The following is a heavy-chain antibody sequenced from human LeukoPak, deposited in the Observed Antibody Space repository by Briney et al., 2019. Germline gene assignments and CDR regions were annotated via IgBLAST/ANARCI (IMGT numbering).Heavy chain of an antibody. J-gene: IGHJ4*02. Sequence: GGSLRLSCAASGFTFDDYAMHWVRQAPGKGLEWVSGINWNSGSIGYADSVKGRFTISRDNAKNSLYLQMNSLRAEDTALYYCAKDWNYYDSKGYFDYWGQGTLVTVSS. CDR3: AKDWNYYDSKGYFDY. V-gene: IGHV3-9*01. D-gene: IGHD3-22*01. CDR2: INWNSGSI. CDR1: GFTFDDYA.